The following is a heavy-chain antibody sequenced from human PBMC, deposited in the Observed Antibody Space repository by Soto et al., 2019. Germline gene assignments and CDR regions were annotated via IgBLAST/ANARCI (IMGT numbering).Heavy chain of an antibody. CDR2: MDQDGSEK. CDR3: ARVVRYSQFDY. Sequence: GGSLRLSCAASGFTSSSYWMTWVRQAPGKGLEWVANMDQDGSEKNYVDSVKRRFTISRDNAKKSLYLQMNSLRAEDSAVYYCARVVRYSQFDYWGQGT. V-gene: IGHV3-7*01. J-gene: IGHJ4*02. D-gene: IGHD3-9*01. CDR1: GFTSSSYW.